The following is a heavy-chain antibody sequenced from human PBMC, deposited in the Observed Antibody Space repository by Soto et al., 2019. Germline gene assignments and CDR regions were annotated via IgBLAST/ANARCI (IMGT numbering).Heavy chain of an antibody. V-gene: IGHV4-34*01. D-gene: IGHD2-2*01. CDR1: GGSFSGYY. Sequence: SETLSLTCAVYGGSFSGYYWSLIRQPPGKGLEWIGEINHTGSTNYNPSLKSRVTISVDTSKNQFSLKLSSVTAADTAVYYCARAQLHYCSSTSCPDYWGQGTLVTVSS. J-gene: IGHJ4*02. CDR2: INHTGST. CDR3: ARAQLHYCSSTSCPDY.